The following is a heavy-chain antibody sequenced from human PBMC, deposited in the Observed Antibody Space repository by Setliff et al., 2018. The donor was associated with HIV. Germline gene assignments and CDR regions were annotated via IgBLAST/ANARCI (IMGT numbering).Heavy chain of an antibody. CDR3: ARHRYSSSINWFDP. CDR1: GGPFSDHY. D-gene: IGHD6-13*01. J-gene: IGHJ5*02. Sequence: SETLSLTCAVHGGPFSDHYWNWIRQPPGKGLEWIAEIHHTGYMNYNPSLKSRVTISRDTSTNQFSLKVSSVTAADTAVYYCARHRYSSSINWFDPWGQGTLVTVSS. V-gene: IGHV4-34*01. CDR2: IHHTGYM.